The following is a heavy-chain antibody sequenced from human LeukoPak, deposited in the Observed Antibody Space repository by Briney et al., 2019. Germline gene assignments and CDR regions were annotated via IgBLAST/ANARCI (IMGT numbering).Heavy chain of an antibody. CDR3: AREYSGFDY. V-gene: IGHV4-61*08. J-gene: IGHJ4*02. Sequence: PSDTLSRTYTVSGDPMSGHSDYKRTWIQQPRGKGRGWHGYSYHIGSTKYNASLKSRVDISVDTSKMQFSLKLTSVTAADTAVYYCAREYSGFDYWGQGTLVTVSS. CDR2: SYHIGST. CDR1: GDPMSGHSDY. D-gene: IGHD5-12*01.